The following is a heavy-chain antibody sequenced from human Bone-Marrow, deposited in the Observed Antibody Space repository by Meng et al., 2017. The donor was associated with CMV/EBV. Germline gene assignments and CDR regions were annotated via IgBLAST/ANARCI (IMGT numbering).Heavy chain of an antibody. CDR3: ARVPRGSARISYYYGMDV. D-gene: IGHD3-10*01. CDR1: GFTFSSYA. J-gene: IGHJ6*02. Sequence: GGSLRLSCAASGFTFSSYAMHWVRQAPGKGLEWVAVISYDGSNKYYADSVKGRFTISRDNSKNTLYLQMNSLRAEDTAVYYCARVPRGSARISYYYGMDVWGQGNTVNVSS. V-gene: IGHV3-30*04. CDR2: ISYDGSNK.